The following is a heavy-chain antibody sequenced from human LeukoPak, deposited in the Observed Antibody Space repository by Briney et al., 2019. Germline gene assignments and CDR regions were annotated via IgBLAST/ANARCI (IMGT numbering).Heavy chain of an antibody. CDR3: AKVNTIFGHGFFDY. CDR2: ISGSGGST. J-gene: IGHJ4*02. V-gene: IGHV3-23*01. CDR1: GFTFSSYA. Sequence: PGGSLRLSCAASGFTFSSYAMSWVRQAPGKGLEWVPAISGSGGSTYYADSVKGRFTISRDNSKNTLYLQMNSLRAEDTAVYYCAKVNTIFGHGFFDYWGQGTLVTVSS. D-gene: IGHD3-9*01.